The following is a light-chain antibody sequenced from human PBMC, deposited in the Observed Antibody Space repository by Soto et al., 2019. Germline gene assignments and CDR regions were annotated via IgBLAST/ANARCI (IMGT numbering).Light chain of an antibody. CDR3: QQYHSYIFT. J-gene: IGKJ3*01. Sequence: DIQVTQSPSTLSASVGDRATITCGASQSIGTWLAWYQQKPGKAPKLLIFDASSLESGVPSRFSGSGSGTEFTLTINSLQPDDYGTYYCQQYHSYIFTFGPGTKVDIK. CDR1: QSIGTW. CDR2: DAS. V-gene: IGKV1-5*01.